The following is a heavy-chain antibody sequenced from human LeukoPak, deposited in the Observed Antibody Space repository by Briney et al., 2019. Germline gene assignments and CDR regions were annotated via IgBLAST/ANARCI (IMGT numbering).Heavy chain of an antibody. CDR3: ARRLQWLAGMPHDALDL. CDR2: LFSTGQS. Sequence: SETLSLTCTVSGGSVADFSWNWVRLTPGKELEWLGYLFSTGQSKYNPSLTGRAAISVDTSDNQVSLTLTSVTAADTAVYYCARRLQWLAGMPHDALDLWGQGTTVTVSS. CDR1: GGSVADFS. V-gene: IGHV4-4*08. J-gene: IGHJ3*01. D-gene: IGHD6-19*01.